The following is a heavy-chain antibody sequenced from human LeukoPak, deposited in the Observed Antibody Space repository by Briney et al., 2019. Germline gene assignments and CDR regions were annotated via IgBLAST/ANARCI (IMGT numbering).Heavy chain of an antibody. D-gene: IGHD2-15*01. CDR1: GYTLTELS. CDR3: ATDCSGGSCYSEFDAFDI. Sequence: ASVEVSCKVSGYTLTELSMHWVRQAPGKGREWMGGFYPEDGETIYAQKFQGRVTMTEDTSTDTAYMELSSLRSEGTAVYYCATDCSGGSCYSEFDAFDIWGQGTLVTVSS. V-gene: IGHV1-24*01. J-gene: IGHJ3*02. CDR2: FYPEDGET.